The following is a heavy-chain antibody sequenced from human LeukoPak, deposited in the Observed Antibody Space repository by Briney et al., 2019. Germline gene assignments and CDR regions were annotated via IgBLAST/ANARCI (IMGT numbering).Heavy chain of an antibody. CDR2: VSGGFTT. Sequence: GGSLRLSCATSGFTFSTYAMTWVRQAPAKGLEWVSVVSGGFTTYYADSVKGRFTVSRDNSKNTLYLQMNSLRVEDTAIYYCVRSAGLCGGSGSGCYPHWFDPWGRGTLVTVSS. V-gene: IGHV3-23*01. J-gene: IGHJ5*02. CDR3: VRSAGLCGGSGSGCYPHWFDP. CDR1: GFTFSTYA. D-gene: IGHD2-8*02.